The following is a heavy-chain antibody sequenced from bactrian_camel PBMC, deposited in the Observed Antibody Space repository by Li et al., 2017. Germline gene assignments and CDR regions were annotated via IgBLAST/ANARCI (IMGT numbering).Heavy chain of an antibody. CDR3: AASTNPYYSRCNYVS. Sequence: HVQLVESGGGSVQAGGSLRLSCVGSGYCMGWFRQAPGKEREGLAAILSGAKSTIYAASVKGRFTISQDSTKKMVYLQMNSLKPEDTAMYYCAASTNPYYSRCNYVSWGQGTQVTVS. CDR2: ILSGAKST. V-gene: IGHV3S63*01. D-gene: IGHD4*01. J-gene: IGHJ4*01. CDR1: GYC.